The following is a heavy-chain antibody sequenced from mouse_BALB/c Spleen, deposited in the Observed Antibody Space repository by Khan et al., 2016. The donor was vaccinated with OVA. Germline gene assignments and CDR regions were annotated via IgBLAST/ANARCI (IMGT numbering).Heavy chain of an antibody. D-gene: IGHD1-1*01. CDR1: GYTFTSYC. J-gene: IGHJ2*01. V-gene: IGHV1-87*01. CDR2: IYPGDGDT. CDR3: ARAPLRSDFDY. Sequence: VELVESGAELARPAASVKLSCKASGYTFTSYCMQWVKQRPGQGLVGIGAIYPGDGDTSYTQTLKGKATFTADTSSSTAYMQLCSLASEDSAVYYCARAPLRSDFDYWGQGTTLTVSS.